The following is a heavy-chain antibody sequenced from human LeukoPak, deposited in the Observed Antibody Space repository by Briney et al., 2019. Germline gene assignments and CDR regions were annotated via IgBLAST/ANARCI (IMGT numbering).Heavy chain of an antibody. Sequence: GSLRLSCTASGFTFSSYTMNWVRQAPGKGLEWVSLISSSSSDIYYADSVKGRFTISRDNANNSLYLQMSSLRADDTAVYYCARVYYGGSLDYWGQGTLVTVSS. D-gene: IGHD4-23*01. J-gene: IGHJ4*02. V-gene: IGHV3-21*01. CDR3: ARVYYGGSLDY. CDR2: ISSSSSDI. CDR1: GFTFSSYT.